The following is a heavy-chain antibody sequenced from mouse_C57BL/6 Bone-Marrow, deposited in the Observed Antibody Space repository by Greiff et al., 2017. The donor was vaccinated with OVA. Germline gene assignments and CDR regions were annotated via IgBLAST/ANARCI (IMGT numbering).Heavy chain of an antibody. J-gene: IGHJ3*01. CDR3: TSYGDYRAWFAY. V-gene: IGHV5-9-1*02. D-gene: IGHD2-13*01. CDR2: ISSGGDYI. Sequence: EVHLVESGEGLVKPGGSLKLSCAASGFTFSSYAMSWVRQTPEKRLEWVAYISSGGDYIYYADTVKGRFTISRDNARNTLYLQMSSRKSEDTAMYYCTSYGDYRAWFAYWGQGTLVTVSA. CDR1: GFTFSSYA.